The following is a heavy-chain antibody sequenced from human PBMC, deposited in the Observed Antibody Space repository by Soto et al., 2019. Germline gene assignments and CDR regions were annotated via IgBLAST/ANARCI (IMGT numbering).Heavy chain of an antibody. V-gene: IGHV4-4*07. CDR1: GGSISSYY. J-gene: IGHJ4*02. CDR3: ARGPSSYYYDSSGYRADFDY. Sequence: SETLSLTCTVSGGSISSYYWSLIRQPAGNGLECIGRIYTSGSTNYNPSLKSRVTMSVVTSKNQFSLKLSSVTAADTAVYYCARGPSSYYYDSSGYRADFDYWGQGPLVTVSS. CDR2: IYTSGST. D-gene: IGHD3-22*01.